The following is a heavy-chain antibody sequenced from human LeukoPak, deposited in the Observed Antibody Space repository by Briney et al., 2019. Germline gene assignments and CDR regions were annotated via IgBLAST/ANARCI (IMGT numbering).Heavy chain of an antibody. V-gene: IGHV4-4*07. J-gene: IGHJ4*02. Sequence: PSETLSLTCTVSGVSISTYSWSWIRQPAGKGLEWIGRIYTSGSTNYNPSLKSRVTMSVDTSKNQFSLKLSSVTAADTAVYYCASTYYYDSSGYYHFDYWGQGTLVTVSS. CDR3: ASTYYYDSSGYYHFDY. D-gene: IGHD3-22*01. CDR1: GVSISTYS. CDR2: IYTSGST.